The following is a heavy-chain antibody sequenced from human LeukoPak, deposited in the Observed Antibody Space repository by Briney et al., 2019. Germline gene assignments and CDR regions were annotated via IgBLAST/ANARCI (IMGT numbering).Heavy chain of an antibody. Sequence: PGGSLRLSCAASGFTFSSYAMSWIRQAPGKGLEWVADISYGGSNKYYADSVKGRFTISRDNSKNTLYLQMNSLRAEDTAVYPCARSSSSSDYWGQGTLVTVSS. CDR1: GFTFSSYA. V-gene: IGHV3-30*04. D-gene: IGHD6-6*01. J-gene: IGHJ4*01. CDR3: ARSSSSSDY. CDR2: ISYGGSNK.